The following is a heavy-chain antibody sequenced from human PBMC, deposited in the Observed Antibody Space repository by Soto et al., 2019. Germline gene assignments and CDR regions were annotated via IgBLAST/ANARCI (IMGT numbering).Heavy chain of an antibody. D-gene: IGHD3-10*01. CDR1: GFTFSSYA. J-gene: IGHJ4*02. CDR3: XXXXXXXXGXIIDYFDY. V-gene: IGHV3-30-3*01. Sequence: QVQLVESGGGVVKPGRSLRLSCAASGFTFSSYAMHWVRQAPGKGLEWVAVISYDGSNKYYADSVKGRFTISRDNSKXXXXXXXXXXXXXXXXXXXXXXXXXXXXGXIIDYFDYWGQGTLVTVSS. CDR2: ISYDGSNK.